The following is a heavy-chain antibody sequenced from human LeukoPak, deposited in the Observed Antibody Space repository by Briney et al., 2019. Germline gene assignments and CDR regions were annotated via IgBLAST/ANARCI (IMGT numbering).Heavy chain of an antibody. V-gene: IGHV3-30*03. CDR1: GFTFSSYG. D-gene: IGHD3-10*01. CDR2: ISYDGSNK. J-gene: IGHJ4*02. CDR3: ARGEDYYYGSGSSDY. Sequence: AGRSLRLSCAASGFTFSSYGIHWVRQAPGKGLEWVAVISYDGSNKYFADSVKGRFTISRDNSKNTLYLQMNSLGGEDTAVYYCARGEDYYYGSGSSDYWGQGTLVTVSS.